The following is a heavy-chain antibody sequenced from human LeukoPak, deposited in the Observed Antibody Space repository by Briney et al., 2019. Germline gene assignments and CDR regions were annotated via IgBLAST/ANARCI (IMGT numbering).Heavy chain of an antibody. CDR3: AKPGATGEGYYYYYMDV. CDR2: ISGSGGST. Sequence: GGSLRLSCAASGFTFSSYAMSWVRQAPGKGLEWVSAISGSGGSTYYADSVKGRSTISRDNSKNTLYLQMNSLRAEDTAVYYCAKPGATGEGYYYYYMDVWGKGTTVTVSS. CDR1: GFTFSSYA. D-gene: IGHD7-27*01. V-gene: IGHV3-23*01. J-gene: IGHJ6*03.